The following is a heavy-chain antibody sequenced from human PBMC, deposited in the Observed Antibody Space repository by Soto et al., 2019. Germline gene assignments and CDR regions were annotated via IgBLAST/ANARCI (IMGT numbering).Heavy chain of an antibody. CDR3: ARLEWLSLAAWFDP. CDR1: GYSFTNYW. CDR2: IYPDDSDT. J-gene: IGHJ5*02. D-gene: IGHD3-3*01. Sequence: PGESLKISCKGSGYSFTNYWIGWVRQMPGKGLEWMGMIYPDDSDTKYSPSFQGQVTFSADKSINTAYLQSSSLKASDTTIYYCARLEWLSLAAWFDPWGQGTLVTVSS. V-gene: IGHV5-51*01.